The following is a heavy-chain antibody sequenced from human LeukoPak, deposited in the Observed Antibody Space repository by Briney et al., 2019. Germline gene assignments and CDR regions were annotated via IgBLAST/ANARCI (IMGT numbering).Heavy chain of an antibody. Sequence: GGSLRLSCAASGFTFSDYYMSWIRQAPGRGLEWVSYISSSGSTIYYADSVKGRFTISRDNAKNSLYLQMNSLRAEDTAVYYCASTGITMVRGVISWFDPWGQGTLVTVSS. J-gene: IGHJ5*02. D-gene: IGHD3-10*01. CDR2: ISSSGSTI. V-gene: IGHV3-11*01. CDR3: ASTGITMVRGVISWFDP. CDR1: GFTFSDYY.